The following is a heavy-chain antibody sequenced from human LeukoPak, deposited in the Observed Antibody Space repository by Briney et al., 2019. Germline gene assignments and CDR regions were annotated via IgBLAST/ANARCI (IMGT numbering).Heavy chain of an antibody. J-gene: IGHJ4*02. Sequence: GESLKISCKTSGXTFTTHWIAWVRQMPGEGLELMGIIFPGDSDTNYSPSFQGQVTISADKSSNTAYLQWSSLKASDTAMYYCARYYFWTGSYFFDHWGQGTLVTVSS. D-gene: IGHD3/OR15-3a*01. CDR2: IFPGDSDT. CDR3: ARYYFWTGSYFFDH. V-gene: IGHV5-51*01. CDR1: GXTFTTHW.